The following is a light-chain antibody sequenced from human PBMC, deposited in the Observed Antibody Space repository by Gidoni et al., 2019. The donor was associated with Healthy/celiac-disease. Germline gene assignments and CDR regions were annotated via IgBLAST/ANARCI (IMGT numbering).Light chain of an antibody. CDR3: QQYGSSPG. V-gene: IGKV3-20*01. CDR2: GAS. Sequence: EIVLTQSPGTLSLSPGERATLSCRASQSVSSSYLAWYQQKPGQAPRLLIYGASSRATGIPDRFSGSGSGTDFTLTISRLEPEDFAVYYGQQYGSSPGFGQGTRLEIK. CDR1: QSVSSSY. J-gene: IGKJ5*01.